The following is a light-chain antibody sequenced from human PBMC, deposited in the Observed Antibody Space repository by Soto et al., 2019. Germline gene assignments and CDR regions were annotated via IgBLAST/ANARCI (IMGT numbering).Light chain of an antibody. J-gene: IGLJ1*01. CDR1: SSDVGNYNL. CDR3: CSYAGSNTYV. CDR2: AGS. V-gene: IGLV2-23*01. Sequence: QSVLTQPACVSGSPGQSITISCTGTSSDVGNYNLVSWYQQHPGKAPKVMIYAGSNRPSGVSHRFSGFKSGNTASLTISGLQAEDEADYHCCSYAGSNTYVFGTGTKVTVL.